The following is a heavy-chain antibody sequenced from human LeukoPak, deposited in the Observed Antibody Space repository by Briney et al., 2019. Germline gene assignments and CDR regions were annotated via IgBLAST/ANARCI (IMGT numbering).Heavy chain of an antibody. V-gene: IGHV4-39*07. CDR3: TRGHSGTYYVEFDT. CDR1: GGSLTSSNQY. CDR2: IYYSGRT. Sequence: SETLSLTCSVVGGSLTSSNQYWGWIRQPPGKGLEWIGSIYYSGRTYYNPSLKSRVTISVDTSKNQFSLKLTSVTAADTAVYYCTRGHSGTYYVEFDTWGQGTLVTVSS. J-gene: IGHJ5*02. D-gene: IGHD1-26*01.